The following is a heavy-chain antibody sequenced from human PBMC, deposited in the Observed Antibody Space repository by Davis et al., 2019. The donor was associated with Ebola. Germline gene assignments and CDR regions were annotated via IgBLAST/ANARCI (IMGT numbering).Heavy chain of an antibody. J-gene: IGHJ3*02. D-gene: IGHD3-10*01. V-gene: IGHV3-21*01. CDR1: GFTFYNYG. Sequence: GGSLRLSCAASGFTFYNYGMHWVRQAPGKGLEWVSSINTGSNYIFYADSVKGRFTIPRDNAKNSLLLQMDSLTAEDTAVYYCARERGPYILGWFEPFDIWGQGTRVTVSS. CDR3: ARERGPYILGWFEPFDI. CDR2: INTGSNYI.